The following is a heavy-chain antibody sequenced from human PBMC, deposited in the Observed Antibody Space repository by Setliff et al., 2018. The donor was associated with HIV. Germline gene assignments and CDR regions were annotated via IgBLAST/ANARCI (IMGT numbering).Heavy chain of an antibody. CDR1: GYSISSGYY. V-gene: IGHV4-61*02. CDR2: IYTSGST. D-gene: IGHD3-10*01. J-gene: IGHJ4*02. CDR3: ARGGLRVRGAIDSFDY. Sequence: KPSETLSLTCAVSGYSISSGYYWSWIRQPAGKGLEWIGRIYTSGSTNYNPSLKSRLTISLDTSKNQFSLKLNSVTAADTAVYYCARGGLRVRGAIDSFDYWGQGTLVTVSS.